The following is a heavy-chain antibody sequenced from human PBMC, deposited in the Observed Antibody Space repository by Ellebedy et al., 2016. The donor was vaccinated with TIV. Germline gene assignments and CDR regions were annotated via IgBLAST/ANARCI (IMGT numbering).Heavy chain of an antibody. CDR2: ISYDRSNE. J-gene: IGHJ2*01. V-gene: IGHV3-30*04. CDR1: GFTFSSYA. D-gene: IGHD3-22*01. Sequence: GGSLRLSXAASGFTFSSYAMHWVRQAPGKGLEWVAAISYDRSNENYVDSVKGRFTISRDNSKNTLYLQMNTLRAEDTAVYYCARDRTYYDTRGYDWYFDLWGRGTLVTVSS. CDR3: ARDRTYYDTRGYDWYFDL.